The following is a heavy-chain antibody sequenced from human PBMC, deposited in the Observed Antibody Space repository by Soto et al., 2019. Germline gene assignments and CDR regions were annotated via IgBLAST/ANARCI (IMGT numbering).Heavy chain of an antibody. CDR1: GYTFTSFG. CDR3: ARVVVFATSNAFYI. Sequence: QVQLVQSGAEVKEPGASVKVSCKASGYTFTSFGISWVRQAPGQGLEWMGWISPYNGNTHYTQKLQGRVTMTTDASTSTGYMGLRSLRSNDTAVYYCARVVVFATSNAFYIWGQGTIVTVSS. V-gene: IGHV1-18*01. J-gene: IGHJ3*02. D-gene: IGHD2-15*01. CDR2: ISPYNGNT.